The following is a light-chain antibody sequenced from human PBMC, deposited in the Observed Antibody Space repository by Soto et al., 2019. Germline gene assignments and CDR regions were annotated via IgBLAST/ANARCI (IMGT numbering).Light chain of an antibody. J-gene: IGKJ5*01. Sequence: EIVMTQSPATLSVSPGERATLSCRASQSVGSDLAWYQQKPGQAPRLVIYGASSRATGIPDRFSGSGSGTEFTLTISSLQSEDFAVYYCQQYNNWPPITFGQGTRLEIK. CDR2: GAS. V-gene: IGKV3D-15*01. CDR3: QQYNNWPPIT. CDR1: QSVGSD.